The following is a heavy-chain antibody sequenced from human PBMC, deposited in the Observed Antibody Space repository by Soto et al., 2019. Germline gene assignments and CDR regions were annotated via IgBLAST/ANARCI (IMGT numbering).Heavy chain of an antibody. CDR1: GYSFTSYW. J-gene: IGHJ6*02. D-gene: IGHD6-13*01. V-gene: IGHV5-51*01. CDR2: IYPGDSDT. Sequence: GESLKISCKGSGYSFTSYWIGWVRQMPGKGLEWMGIIYPGDSDTRYSPSFQGQVTVSADKSISTAYLQWSSLKASDTAMYYCARTAAAGKYYYGVDVWGQGTTVTVSS. CDR3: ARTAAAGKYYYGVDV.